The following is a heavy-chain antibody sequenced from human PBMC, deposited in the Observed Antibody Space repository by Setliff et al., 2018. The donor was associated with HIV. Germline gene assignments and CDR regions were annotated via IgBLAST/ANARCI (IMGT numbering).Heavy chain of an antibody. J-gene: IGHJ6*02. V-gene: IGHV4-59*11. CDR2: IYSTGIT. Sequence: SETLSLTCTVSGPSINIHYWSWIRQSPGKGFEWIGYIYSTGITNYNPSLQSRVTISMVASRNQFSLKVTSVTAADTAVYYCARSRTSSGYYGVTGYGMDVWGQGTTVTVSS. CDR1: GPSINIHY. D-gene: IGHD3-22*01. CDR3: ARSRTSSGYYGVTGYGMDV.